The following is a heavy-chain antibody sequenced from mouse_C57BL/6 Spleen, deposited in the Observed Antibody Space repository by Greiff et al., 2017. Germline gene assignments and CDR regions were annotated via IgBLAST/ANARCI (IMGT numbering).Heavy chain of an antibody. D-gene: IGHD2-4*01. J-gene: IGHJ4*01. CDR1: GFTFSSYG. CDR2: ISSGGSYT. CDR3: ARLNDYLYAMDY. V-gene: IGHV5-6*01. Sequence: EVQRVESGGDLVKPGGSLKLSCAASGFTFSSYGMSWVRQTPDKRLEWVATISSGGSYTYYPDSVKGRFTISRDNAKNTLYLQMSSLKSEDTAMYYCARLNDYLYAMDYWGQGTSVTVSS.